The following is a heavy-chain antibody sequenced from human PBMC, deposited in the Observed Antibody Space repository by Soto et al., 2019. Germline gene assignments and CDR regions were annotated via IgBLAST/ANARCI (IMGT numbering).Heavy chain of an antibody. CDR3: ARYFPYYYGSGSHWYFDL. V-gene: IGHV1-18*01. Sequence: QVQLVQSGAEVKKPGASVKVSCKASGYTFTSYGISWVRQAPGQGLEWMGWISAYNGNTNYAQKLQGRVTMTTDTXTXTXXMELRSLRSDDTAVYYCARYFPYYYGSGSHWYFDLWGRGTLVTVSS. D-gene: IGHD3-10*01. CDR2: ISAYNGNT. J-gene: IGHJ2*01. CDR1: GYTFTSYG.